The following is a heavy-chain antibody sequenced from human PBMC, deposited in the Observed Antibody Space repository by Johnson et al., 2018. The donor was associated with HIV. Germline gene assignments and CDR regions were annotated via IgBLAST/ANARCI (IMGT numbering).Heavy chain of an antibody. D-gene: IGHD5-24*01. CDR1: GFTVRSSY. CDR2: IYSDGTT. J-gene: IGHJ3*01. Sequence: VQLVESGGGVVRPGGSLRLSCAASGFTVRSSYMSWVRQAPGKGLEHVSVIYSDGTTYYADFVKGRFTISRDSSKDTLYLQMNSLRAEDTAVYYCARDGPWLQSQRDAFDVWGRGTMVTVSS. V-gene: IGHV3-66*01. CDR3: ARDGPWLQSQRDAFDV.